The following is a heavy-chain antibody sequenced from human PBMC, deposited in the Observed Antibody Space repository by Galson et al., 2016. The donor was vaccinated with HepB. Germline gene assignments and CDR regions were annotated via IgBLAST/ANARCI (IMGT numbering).Heavy chain of an antibody. D-gene: IGHD3-10*01. CDR3: AKAQGSMVRDYYYGLDV. CDR1: GFTFTTYA. CDR2: ISGSAGRT. V-gene: IGHV3-23*01. J-gene: IGHJ6*02. Sequence: SLRLSCAASGFTFTTYAMTWVRQAPGKGLEWVSAISGSAGRTFYADSVKGRFTISRDNSKNTPYLQMDGLRAEDSALYYWAKAQGSMVRDYYYGLDVWGQGTTVTVSS.